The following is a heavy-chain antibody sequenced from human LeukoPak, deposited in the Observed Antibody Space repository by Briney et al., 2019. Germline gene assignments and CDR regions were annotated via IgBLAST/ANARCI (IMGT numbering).Heavy chain of an antibody. V-gene: IGHV1-24*01. CDR3: ATGVRVVPAAIGYAFDI. CDR2: FDPEDGET. Sequence: ASVKVSCKVSGYTLTGLSMHWVRQAPGKGLEWMGGFDPEDGETIYAQKFQGRVTMTEDTSTDTAYMELSSLRSEDTAVYYCATGVRVVPAAIGYAFDIWGQGTMVTVSS. CDR1: GYTLTGLS. J-gene: IGHJ3*02. D-gene: IGHD2-2*02.